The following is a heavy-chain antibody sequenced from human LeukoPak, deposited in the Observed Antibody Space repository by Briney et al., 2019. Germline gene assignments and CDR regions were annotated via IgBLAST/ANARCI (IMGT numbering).Heavy chain of an antibody. Sequence: ASVKVSCKASGYTFTSYGISWVRQAPGQGLEWMGWISAYNGNTNYAQKLQGRVTMTTDTSTSTAYMELRSLRSDDTAVYYCARGYCSSTSCLHAFDIWGQGTMVTVSS. J-gene: IGHJ3*02. CDR1: GYTFTSYG. CDR3: ARGYCSSTSCLHAFDI. D-gene: IGHD2-2*01. V-gene: IGHV1-18*01. CDR2: ISAYNGNT.